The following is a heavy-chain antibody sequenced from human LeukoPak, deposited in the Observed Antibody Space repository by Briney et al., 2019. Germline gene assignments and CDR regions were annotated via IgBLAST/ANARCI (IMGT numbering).Heavy chain of an antibody. CDR2: INPNSGGT. Sequence: GASVKVSCKASGYTFTGYYMHWVRQAPGQGLEWMGWINPNSGGTNYAQKFQGRVTMTRDTSISTAYMELSRLRSDDTAVYYCARGSTNYSTYYDFWSGYYTPLLEGYYYMDVWGKGTTVTVPS. V-gene: IGHV1-2*02. J-gene: IGHJ6*03. CDR3: ARGSTNYSTYYDFWSGYYTPLLEGYYYMDV. CDR1: GYTFTGYY. D-gene: IGHD3-3*01.